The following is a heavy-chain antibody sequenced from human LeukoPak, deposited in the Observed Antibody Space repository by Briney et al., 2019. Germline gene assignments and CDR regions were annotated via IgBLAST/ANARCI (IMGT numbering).Heavy chain of an antibody. CDR2: ISSSSSSI. J-gene: IGHJ4*02. V-gene: IGHV3-48*02. D-gene: IGHD6-19*01. CDR3: ARDKSGYSGGWYLFDY. CDR1: GFTFSSYS. Sequence: GGALRLSCAASGFTFSSYSMNWVRQAPGKGVAWVSYISSSSSSIYYADSVKGRFTISRDNAKNSLFLQMNSLRDEDTAVYYCARDKSGYSGGWYLFDYWGQETLVTVSS.